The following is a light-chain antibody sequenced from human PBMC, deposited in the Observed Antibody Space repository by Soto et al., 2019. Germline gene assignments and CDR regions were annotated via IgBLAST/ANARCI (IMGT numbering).Light chain of an antibody. J-gene: IGKJ2*01. Sequence: VMTQSPANMSVSPGERVTLSCRASQNVATYVAWYQQKRGQAPRLLIYASSTRATDIPATFSGSGSGTQFSLTISSLQAEDVAVYYCHQYYSSPYTFGQGTKLEIK. CDR1: QNVATY. CDR2: ASS. CDR3: HQYYSSPYT. V-gene: IGKV3D-15*01.